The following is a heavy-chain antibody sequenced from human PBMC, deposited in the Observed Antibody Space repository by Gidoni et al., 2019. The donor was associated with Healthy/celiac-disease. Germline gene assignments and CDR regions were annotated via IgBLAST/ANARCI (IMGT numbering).Heavy chain of an antibody. Sequence: QVQLQESGPGLVKPSETLSLTCTVPGYSISRGYYWGWIRQPPGRGMEWIGRIYHSGSTYYNPSLKSRVTISVDTSKNQFSLKLSSVTAADTAVYYCARIGKKTTPYWYFDLWGRGTLVTVSS. CDR2: IYHSGST. D-gene: IGHD2-15*01. V-gene: IGHV4-38-2*02. J-gene: IGHJ2*01. CDR1: GYSISRGYY. CDR3: ARIGKKTTPYWYFDL.